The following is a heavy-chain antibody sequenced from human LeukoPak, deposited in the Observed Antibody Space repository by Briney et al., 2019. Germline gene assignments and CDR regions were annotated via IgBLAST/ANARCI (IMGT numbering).Heavy chain of an antibody. CDR2: IYSRRTT. D-gene: IGHD3-9*01. Sequence: YIYSRRTTNYTPSLKSRLTISVDTSKNQFSLKLSSVTAADTAVYYCARHGYDILTGYLDYWGQGTLVTVSS. J-gene: IGHJ4*02. V-gene: IGHV4-59*08. CDR3: ARHGYDILTGYLDY.